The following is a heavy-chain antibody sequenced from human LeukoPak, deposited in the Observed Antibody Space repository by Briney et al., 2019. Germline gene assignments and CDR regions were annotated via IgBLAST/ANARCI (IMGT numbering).Heavy chain of an antibody. CDR3: ARLPTV. Sequence: SEALSLTCTVSGGSISTFYWSWIRQPPGKGLEWIGNINYGGTSDYNPSLKSRVTISVDTSKRHFSLKLTSVTAAETAVYYCARLPTVWGQGTMVTVSS. CDR2: INYGGTS. V-gene: IGHV4-59*01. CDR1: GGSISTFY. J-gene: IGHJ3*01.